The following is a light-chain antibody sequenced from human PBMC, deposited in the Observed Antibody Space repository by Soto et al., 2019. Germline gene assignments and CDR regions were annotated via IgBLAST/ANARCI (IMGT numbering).Light chain of an antibody. V-gene: IGLV1-47*01. J-gene: IGLJ1*01. CDR3: AAWDDSLSGPLYV. Sequence: QSVLTQPPSASGTPGQRVTISCSGSSSNIGSNYVYWYQQLPGTAPKLLIYRNNQRPSGVPDRFSGSKSGTPASLAISGLRSEDEADYYCAAWDDSLSGPLYVFGTGTKLTVL. CDR2: RNN. CDR1: SSNIGSNY.